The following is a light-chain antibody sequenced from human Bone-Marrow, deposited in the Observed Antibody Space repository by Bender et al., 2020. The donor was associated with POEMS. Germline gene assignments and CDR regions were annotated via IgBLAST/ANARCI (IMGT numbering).Light chain of an antibody. CDR3: SSYTSGSTLVV. Sequence: QSALTQAASVSGSPGQSITISCTGGRDDIGLYNYVSWYQQHPGKAPRLMIYEVHNRPSGVSNRFSGSKSGNTASLTISGLQAEDEADYYCSSYTSGSTLVVFGGGTKLTVL. J-gene: IGLJ2*01. CDR2: EVH. CDR1: RDDIGLYNY. V-gene: IGLV2-14*01.